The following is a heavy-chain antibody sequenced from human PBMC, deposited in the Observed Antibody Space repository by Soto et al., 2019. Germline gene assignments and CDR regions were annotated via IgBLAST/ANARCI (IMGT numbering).Heavy chain of an antibody. CDR1: GYPVTAYY. CDR3: ASGGGVGVAGSAAFDM. CDR2: INPATGAA. Sequence: QLHLVQSGAVVKKPGASVTVSCSASGYPVTAYYMHWVRQAPGRGLEWMGGINPATGAAKYTQTFQGRATRTRDPSPSTVFKELGGLTSEDPAVFYCASGGGVGVAGSAAFDMWGQGTLVTVSS. J-gene: IGHJ3*02. D-gene: IGHD3-3*01. V-gene: IGHV1-2*01.